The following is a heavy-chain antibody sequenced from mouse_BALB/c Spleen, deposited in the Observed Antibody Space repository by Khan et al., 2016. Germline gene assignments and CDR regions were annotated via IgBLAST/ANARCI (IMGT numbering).Heavy chain of an antibody. Sequence: EVQLQESGPGLVKPSQSLSLTCSVTGYSITSGYYWNWIRQFPGNKLEWMGYISYDGSNNYNPSLENRISITRDTSKDQFVLKLNSVTTEDTATYYCARDGNYWFAYWGQGTLVTVSA. J-gene: IGHJ3*01. CDR2: ISYDGSN. CDR3: ARDGNYWFAY. D-gene: IGHD2-1*01. CDR1: GYSITSGYY. V-gene: IGHV3-6*02.